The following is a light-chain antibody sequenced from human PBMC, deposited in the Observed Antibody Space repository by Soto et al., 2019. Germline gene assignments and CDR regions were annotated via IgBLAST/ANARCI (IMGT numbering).Light chain of an antibody. Sequence: QSALTQPASVSGSPGQSITISCTGTSSDVGYYNSVSWYQRHPGKVPKLIIYDVSSRPSGVSNRVSGFKSGNTASLTISGLQAEDEADYYCSSYPSSETHVLFGGGTKLTVL. V-gene: IGLV2-14*03. CDR2: DVS. CDR3: SSYPSSETHVL. CDR1: SSDVGYYNS. J-gene: IGLJ2*01.